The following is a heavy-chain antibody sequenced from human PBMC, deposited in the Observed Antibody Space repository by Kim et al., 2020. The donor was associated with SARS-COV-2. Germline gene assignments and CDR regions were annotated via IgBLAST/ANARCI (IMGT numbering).Heavy chain of an antibody. J-gene: IGHJ4*02. V-gene: IGHV3-33*01. D-gene: IGHD6-13*01. CDR3: ARLGSGTWSNLDY. Sequence: ADSVQGRFTISRDDSKSTLYLQMNSLRVDDSAVYFCARLGSGTWSNLDYWGQGTLVTVSS.